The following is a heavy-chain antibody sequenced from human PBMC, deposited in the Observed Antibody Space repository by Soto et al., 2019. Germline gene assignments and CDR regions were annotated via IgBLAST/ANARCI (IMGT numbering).Heavy chain of an antibody. CDR3: AKDKGYSSSLDV. Sequence: QVQLVESGGGVVQPGRSLRLSCAASGFTFSSYSMHWVRQAPGKGLEWVAVISYDGSNKYSADSVKGRFTISRDNSKNTLYLQMNSLRAEDTAVYYCAKDKGYSSSLDVWGQGTTVTVSS. J-gene: IGHJ6*02. CDR1: GFTFSSYS. V-gene: IGHV3-30*18. D-gene: IGHD6-6*01. CDR2: ISYDGSNK.